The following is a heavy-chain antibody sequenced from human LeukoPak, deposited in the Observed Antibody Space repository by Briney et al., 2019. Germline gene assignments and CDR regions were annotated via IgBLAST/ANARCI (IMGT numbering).Heavy chain of an antibody. CDR2: ISAHNGNT. D-gene: IGHD3-10*01. CDR3: ARDWYYYGSGSYVEPFFDY. CDR1: GYTLASYG. V-gene: IGHV1-18*01. Sequence: VASVKVSCKASGYTLASYGISWVRQAPGQGLEWMGWISAHNGNTNYAQKFQGRVTVTTDTSTSTAYMELRSLRYDDTAVYYCARDWYYYGSGSYVEPFFDYWGQGTLVTVSS. J-gene: IGHJ4*02.